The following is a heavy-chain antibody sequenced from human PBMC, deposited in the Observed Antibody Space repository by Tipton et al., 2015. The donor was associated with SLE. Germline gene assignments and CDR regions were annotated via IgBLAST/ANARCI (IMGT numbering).Heavy chain of an antibody. Sequence: SLRLSCEASEFVGSNFWMHWVRQAPGKGLMWVSRIKTDGSSTSYADSVKGRLTISRDNAKNTLYLQMRSLRVEDTGIYYCARAPTISVAGTTDPFGMDVWGPGTRVTVSS. CDR2: IKTDGSST. V-gene: IGHV3-74*01. D-gene: IGHD6-19*01. J-gene: IGHJ6*02. CDR3: ARAPTISVAGTTDPFGMDV. CDR1: EFVGSNFW.